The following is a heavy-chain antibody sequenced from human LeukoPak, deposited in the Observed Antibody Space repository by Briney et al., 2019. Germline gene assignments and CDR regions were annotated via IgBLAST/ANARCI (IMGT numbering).Heavy chain of an antibody. CDR1: GFTFSSYW. J-gene: IGHJ4*02. CDR3: ARGGLLLWFGEPPPGFDY. V-gene: IGHV3-7*01. CDR2: IKQDGSEK. D-gene: IGHD3-10*01. Sequence: GGSLRLSCAASGFTFSSYWMSWVRQAPGKGLEWVANIKQDGSEKYYVDSVKGRFTISRDNSKNTLYLQMGSLRAEDMAVYYCARGGLLLWFGEPPPGFDYWGQGTLVTVSS.